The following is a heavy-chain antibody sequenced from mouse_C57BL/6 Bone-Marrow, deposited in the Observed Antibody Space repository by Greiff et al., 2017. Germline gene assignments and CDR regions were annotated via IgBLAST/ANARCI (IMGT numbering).Heavy chain of an antibody. CDR3: ARRHGYYGWFAY. CDR1: GYTFTTYP. Sequence: QVQLKESGAELVKPGASVKMSCKASGYTFTTYPIEWMKQNHGKSLEWIGNFHPYNDDTKYNDKFKGKATLTVEKSSSTVYLELSRLTSDDSAVYYCARRHGYYGWFAYWGQGTLVTVSA. V-gene: IGHV1-47*01. CDR2: FHPYNDDT. J-gene: IGHJ3*01. D-gene: IGHD2-3*01.